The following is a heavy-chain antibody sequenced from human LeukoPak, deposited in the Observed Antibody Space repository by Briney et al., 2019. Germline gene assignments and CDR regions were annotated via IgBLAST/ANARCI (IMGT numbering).Heavy chain of an antibody. Sequence: ASVKVSCKASGYTFTSYGISWVREAPGQELEWMGWISAYNGNTNYAQKLQGRVTMTTDTSTSTAYMELRSLRSDDTAVYYCARGAAAAADNWFDPWGQGTLVTVSS. CDR2: ISAYNGNT. V-gene: IGHV1-18*01. CDR1: GYTFTSYG. CDR3: ARGAAAAADNWFDP. J-gene: IGHJ5*02. D-gene: IGHD6-13*01.